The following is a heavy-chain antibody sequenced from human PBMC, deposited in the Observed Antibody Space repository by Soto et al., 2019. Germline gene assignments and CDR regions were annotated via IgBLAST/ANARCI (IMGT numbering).Heavy chain of an antibody. V-gene: IGHV4-59*01. CDR3: ARVPDYGDANFDY. Sequence: SETLSLTCTVSGGSISSYYWSWIRQPPGKGLEWIGYIYYSGSTNYNPSLKCRVTISVDTSKNQFSLKLSSVTAADTAVYYCARVPDYGDANFDYWGQGTLVTVSS. CDR1: GGSISSYY. CDR2: IYYSGST. J-gene: IGHJ4*02. D-gene: IGHD4-17*01.